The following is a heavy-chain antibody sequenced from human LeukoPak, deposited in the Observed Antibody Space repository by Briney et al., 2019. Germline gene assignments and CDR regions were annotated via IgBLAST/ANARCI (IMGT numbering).Heavy chain of an antibody. CDR1: EFTFDDYT. J-gene: IGHJ4*02. CDR3: AKTNFYGSGSYPDE. CDR2: ISWDGGST. Sequence: GSLRLSCAASEFTFDDYTMHWVRQAPGKGLEWVSLISWDGGSTYYADSVKGRFTISRDNSKNSLYLQMNSLRTEDTALYYCAKTNFYGSGSYPDEWGQGTLVTVSS. D-gene: IGHD3-10*01. V-gene: IGHV3-43*01.